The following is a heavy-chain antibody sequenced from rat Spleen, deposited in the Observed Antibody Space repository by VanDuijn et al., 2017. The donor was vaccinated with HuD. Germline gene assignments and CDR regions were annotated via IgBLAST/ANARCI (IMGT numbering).Heavy chain of an antibody. CDR3: ATAGSRVSRFAY. D-gene: IGHD1-4*01. Sequence: EVQLVESGGGLVQPGRSMKLSCAVSGLTFNNYYMAWVRQAPMKGLEWVAYISTGGGSTYYRDSVKGRFTISRDNAKSTLYLQMDSLRSEDTATYYCATAGSRVSRFAYWGQGTLVTVSS. CDR2: ISTGGGST. J-gene: IGHJ3*01. V-gene: IGHV5-27*01. CDR1: GLTFNNYY.